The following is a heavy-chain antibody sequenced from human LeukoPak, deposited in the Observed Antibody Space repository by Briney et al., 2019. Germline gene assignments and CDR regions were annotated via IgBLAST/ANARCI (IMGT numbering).Heavy chain of an antibody. D-gene: IGHD2-21*02. CDR3: ARVCGGDCSIDY. Sequence: GGSLRLSCAASGFTFSSYSMTWVRQAPGKGLEWVSSISSSSYIYYADSVKGRFTISRDNAKNSLYLQMNSLRAEDTAVYYCARVCGGDCSIDYWGQGTLVTVSS. CDR2: ISSSSYI. V-gene: IGHV3-21*01. CDR1: GFTFSSYS. J-gene: IGHJ4*02.